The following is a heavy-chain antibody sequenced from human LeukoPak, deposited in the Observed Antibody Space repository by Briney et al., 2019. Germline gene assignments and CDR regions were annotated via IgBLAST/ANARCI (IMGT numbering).Heavy chain of an antibody. CDR3: SRLGYCSGGCCYFDY. Sequence: SETLSLTCTVSGSSINSYYWSWIRRPPGKGLEWLGYRHYSADNNNNPTVRSRITISLDASRNQVSLRLASVSVADTAVYYCSRLGYCSGGCCYFDYWGQGILVTVSS. D-gene: IGHD2-15*01. CDR1: GSSINSYY. V-gene: IGHV4-59*08. CDR2: RHYSADN. J-gene: IGHJ4*02.